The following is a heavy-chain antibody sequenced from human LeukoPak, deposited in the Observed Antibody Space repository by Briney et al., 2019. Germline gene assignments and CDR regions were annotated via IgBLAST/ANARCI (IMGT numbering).Heavy chain of an antibody. Sequence: SETLSLSCTVSGGSVTSAGYYWSWIRPPAGKGLEWVGYIYYSGTTNYNPSLRSRLTISLDTSKNSFSLKLSSLTAADTAIYVRARDSNYHGSGRISFDYWGQGTLVTDSS. V-gene: IGHV4-61*08. CDR3: ARDSNYHGSGRISFDY. D-gene: IGHD3-10*01. J-gene: IGHJ4*02. CDR1: GGSVTSAGYY. CDR2: IYYSGTT.